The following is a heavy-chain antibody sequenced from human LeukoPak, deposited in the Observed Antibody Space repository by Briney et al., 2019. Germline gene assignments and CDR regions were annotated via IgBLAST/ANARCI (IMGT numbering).Heavy chain of an antibody. Sequence: PGGSLRLSCAASGFTFSNYAMTWVRQAPGKGLEWVSSLSSRTRYIYYADSLKGRFTVSRDNAKNSLYLQMNSLRADDTAVYYCARDVGGGWLQHFDYWGQGTLVTVSS. J-gene: IGHJ4*02. D-gene: IGHD5-24*01. V-gene: IGHV3-21*01. CDR3: ARDVGGGWLQHFDY. CDR2: LSSRTRYI. CDR1: GFTFSNYA.